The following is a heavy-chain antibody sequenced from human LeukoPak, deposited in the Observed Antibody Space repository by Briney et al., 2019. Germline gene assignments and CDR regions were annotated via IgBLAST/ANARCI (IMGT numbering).Heavy chain of an antibody. CDR2: ISGSGGDT. D-gene: IGHD2-2*01. Sequence: GGSLRLSCAASGFTFRSYAMSWVRQAPGKGLEWVSTISGSGGDTYYAYSVKGRFTISIDNYNNTLYLQMNSLRAEDTAVYYCAKDESGYCSSSACYKWFDPWGQGTLVTVSS. V-gene: IGHV3-23*01. CDR1: GFTFRSYA. J-gene: IGHJ5*02. CDR3: AKDESGYCSSSACYKWFDP.